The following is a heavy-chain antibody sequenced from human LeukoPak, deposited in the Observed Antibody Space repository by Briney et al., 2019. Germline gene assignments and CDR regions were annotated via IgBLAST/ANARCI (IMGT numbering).Heavy chain of an antibody. D-gene: IGHD6-13*01. CDR2: IYGGGST. CDR3: ARDRGIAAAMDY. V-gene: IGHV3-53*01. CDR1: GFTVSSNY. J-gene: IGHJ4*02. Sequence: GGPLRLSCAASGFTVSSNYMSWVRQAPGKGLEWVSVIYGGGSTYYADSVKGRFTISRDSSKNTLYLQMNSLRAEDTAVYYCARDRGIAAAMDYWGQGTLVTVPS.